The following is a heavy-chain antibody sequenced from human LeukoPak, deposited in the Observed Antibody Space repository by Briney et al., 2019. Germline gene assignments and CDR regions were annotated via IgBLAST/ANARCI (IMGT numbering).Heavy chain of an antibody. CDR2: IIPIFGTA. CDR3: ARDSAWGPEFDY. J-gene: IGHJ4*02. CDR1: GGTFSSYA. V-gene: IGHV1-69*05. D-gene: IGHD7-27*01. Sequence: SVKVSCKASGGTFSSYAISWVRQAPGQGLGWMGRIIPIFGTANYAQKFQGRVTITTDESTSTAYMELSSLRSEDTAVYYCARDSAWGPEFDYWGQGTLVTVSS.